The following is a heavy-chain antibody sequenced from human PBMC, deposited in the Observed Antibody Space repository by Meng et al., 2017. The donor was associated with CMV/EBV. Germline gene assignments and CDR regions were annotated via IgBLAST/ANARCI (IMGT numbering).Heavy chain of an antibody. CDR1: GFTFSSYG. Sequence: QVPVGEVWGGGGQSGGSLSLSCAASGFTFSSYGMHWVRQAPGKGLEWVAFIRYDGSNKYYADSVKGRFTISRDNSKNTLYLQMNSLRAEDTAVYYCAKEGMGIDDAFDIWGQGTMVTVSS. D-gene: IGHD7-27*01. V-gene: IGHV3-30*02. CDR3: AKEGMGIDDAFDI. CDR2: IRYDGSNK. J-gene: IGHJ3*02.